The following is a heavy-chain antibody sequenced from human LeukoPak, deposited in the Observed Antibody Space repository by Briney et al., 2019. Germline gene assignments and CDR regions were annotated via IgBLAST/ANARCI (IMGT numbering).Heavy chain of an antibody. CDR1: GFTFSSYG. D-gene: IGHD2-2*01. V-gene: IGHV3-30*18. J-gene: IGHJ4*02. CDR2: ISYDGSNK. Sequence: PGRSLRLSCAASGFTFSSYGMHWVRQAPGKGLEWVAVISYDGSNKYYADSVKGRFTISRDNSKNTLYLQMNSLRAEDTAVYYCAKDGNQLGPFDYWGQGTLVTVSS. CDR3: AKDGNQLGPFDY.